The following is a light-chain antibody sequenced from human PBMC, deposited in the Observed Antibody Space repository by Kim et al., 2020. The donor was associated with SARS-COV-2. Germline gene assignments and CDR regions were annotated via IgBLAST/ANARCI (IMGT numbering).Light chain of an antibody. Sequence: QTVTTSCTGSNSNIGAAYGVNWYHQFPGTAPRLLIYGNSNRPSGVSHRFSGSKSGTSASLAITGLQAEDEAHYYCHSYDDTLSGVIFGGGTQLTVL. V-gene: IGLV1-40*01. CDR1: NSNIGAAYG. CDR2: GNS. CDR3: HSYDDTLSGVI. J-gene: IGLJ2*01.